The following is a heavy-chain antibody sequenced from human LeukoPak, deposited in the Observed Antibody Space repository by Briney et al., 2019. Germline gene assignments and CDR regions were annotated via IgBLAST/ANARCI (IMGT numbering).Heavy chain of an antibody. V-gene: IGHV7-4-1*02. CDR1: GYTFTSYA. CDR3: ARDGSGSYYKYYYYGMDV. CDR2: INTNTGNP. Sequence: ASVKVSCKASGYTFTSYAMNWVRQAPGQGLEWMGWINTNTGNPTYAQGFTGRYVFSLDTSVSTAYLQISSLKAEDTAVYYCARDGSGSYYKYYYYGMDVWGQGTTVTVSS. J-gene: IGHJ6*02. D-gene: IGHD3-10*01.